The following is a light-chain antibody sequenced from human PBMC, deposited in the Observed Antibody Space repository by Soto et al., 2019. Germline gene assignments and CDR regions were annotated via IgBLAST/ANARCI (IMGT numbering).Light chain of an antibody. CDR3: ISFGGSTNYV. J-gene: IGLJ1*01. CDR1: SSDVGGYNY. V-gene: IGLV2-8*01. Sequence: QSVLTQPPSASGSPGQSVTISCTGTSSDVGGYNYVSWYQHHPGKAPKLIIYEVSKRPSGVPDRFSGSKSGDTASLTVSGLQAEDEADYYCISFGGSTNYVFGSGTKLTVL. CDR2: EVS.